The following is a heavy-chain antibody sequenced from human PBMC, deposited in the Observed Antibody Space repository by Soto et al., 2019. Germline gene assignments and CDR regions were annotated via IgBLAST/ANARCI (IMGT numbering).Heavy chain of an antibody. V-gene: IGHV4-30-2*05. D-gene: IGHD3-10*01. Sequence: PSETLSLTCVVSGGSISSGGYSWSWIRQPPGKGLEWIGYIYHSGSTYYNPSLESRVTISLDTSENQFSLKLSSVTAADTAVYYCARDYSYGYFDYWGQGTLVTVSS. CDR1: GGSISSGGYS. CDR3: ARDYSYGYFDY. J-gene: IGHJ4*02. CDR2: IYHSGST.